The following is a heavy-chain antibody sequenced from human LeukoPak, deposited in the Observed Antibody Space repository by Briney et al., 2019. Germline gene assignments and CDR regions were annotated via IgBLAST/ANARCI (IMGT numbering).Heavy chain of an antibody. J-gene: IGHJ4*02. CDR1: GGSFSGYY. V-gene: IGHV4-34*01. Sequence: PSETLSLTCAVYGGSFSGYYWSWIRQPPGKGLEWIGEINHSGSTNYNPSLKSRVTISVDTSKNQFSLKLSSVTAADTAVYYCARGFRYSSSWYYFDYWGQGTLVTVSS. CDR2: INHSGST. D-gene: IGHD6-13*01. CDR3: ARGFRYSSSWYYFDY.